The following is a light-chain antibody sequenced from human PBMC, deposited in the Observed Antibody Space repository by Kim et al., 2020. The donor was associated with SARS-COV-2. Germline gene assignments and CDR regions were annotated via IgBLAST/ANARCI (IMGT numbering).Light chain of an antibody. J-gene: IGLJ2*01. Sequence: VQLTCTLSSGHSSYAIAWHRQQPEKGPRYLMKLNSDGSHSKGDGIPDRFSGSSSGAERYLTISSLQSEDEADYYCQTWGTGIPVVFGGGTQLTVL. CDR2: LNSDGSH. V-gene: IGLV4-69*01. CDR1: SGHSSYA. CDR3: QTWGTGIPVV.